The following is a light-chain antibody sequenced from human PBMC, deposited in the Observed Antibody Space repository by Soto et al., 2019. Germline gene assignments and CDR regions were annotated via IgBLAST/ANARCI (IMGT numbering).Light chain of an antibody. J-gene: IGKJ1*01. Sequence: DIQMIQSPSTLSASVGDRVTITCRASQSISSWLAWYQHKPGKAPKLLIYKASSLESGVPSRFSGSGSGTEFTLTISSLQPDDFAIYYCQQYNSYWTFGQGTKVEIK. CDR2: KAS. CDR3: QQYNSYWT. V-gene: IGKV1-5*03. CDR1: QSISSW.